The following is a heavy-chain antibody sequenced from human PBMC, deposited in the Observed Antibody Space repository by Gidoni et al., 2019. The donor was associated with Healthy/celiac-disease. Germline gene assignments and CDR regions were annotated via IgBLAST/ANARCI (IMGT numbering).Heavy chain of an antibody. CDR3: ARACSSITIFGVVTGMFDY. D-gene: IGHD3-3*01. CDR1: GGSISSGDYY. V-gene: IGHV4-30-4*01. J-gene: IGHJ4*02. Sequence: QVQLQESGPGLVKPSHTLSLTCTVYGGSISSGDYYWSWIRQPPGKGLEVIGYIYYSGSTYYNPSLKSRVTISVDTSKNQFSLKLSSVTAADTAVYYCARACSSITIFGVVTGMFDYWGQGTLVTVSS. CDR2: IYYSGST.